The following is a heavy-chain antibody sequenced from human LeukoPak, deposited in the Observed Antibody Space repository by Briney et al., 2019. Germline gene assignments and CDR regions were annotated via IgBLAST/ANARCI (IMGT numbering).Heavy chain of an antibody. J-gene: IGHJ6*03. CDR3: ARGEFGDYYYFYMDV. D-gene: IGHD2/OR15-2a*01. CDR1: GFTFSSYE. CDR2: ISSSGTTI. Sequence: GGSLRLSCAASGFTFSSYEMNWVRQAPGKGLEWVSYISSSGTTISYADSVKGRFTISRDDAKNSLFLQMNSLRAEDTATYYCARGEFGDYYYFYMDVWGKGTTVTVSS. V-gene: IGHV3-48*03.